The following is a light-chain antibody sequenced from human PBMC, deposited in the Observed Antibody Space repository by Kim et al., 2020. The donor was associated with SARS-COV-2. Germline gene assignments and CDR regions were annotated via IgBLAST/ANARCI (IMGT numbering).Light chain of an antibody. CDR1: RGDFGTYKY. J-gene: IGLJ1*01. Sequence: PGHSVPTSGCGTRGDFGTYKYVSWYKQHPGKPPKLIIYEVTKRPSGVPERFSGSMSGNTASLTVSGLQAEDEADYYCASHGGYDYVFGTGTKVTVL. V-gene: IGLV2-8*01. CDR2: EVT. CDR3: ASHGGYDYV.